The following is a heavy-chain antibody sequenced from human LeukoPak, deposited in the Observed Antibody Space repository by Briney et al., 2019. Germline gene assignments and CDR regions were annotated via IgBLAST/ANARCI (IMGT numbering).Heavy chain of an antibody. J-gene: IGHJ4*02. D-gene: IGHD5-12*01. CDR3: ASGYSGYDKSFDY. CDR2: IISSSSTI. CDR1: GFTFSSSS. Sequence: GGSLRLSCAASGFTFSSSSMHWVRQAPGKGLEGVSYIISSSSTIYYADSVKGRFTISRDNAKNSLYLQMNNLRAEDTAVYCCASGYSGYDKSFDYWGQGTLVTVFS. V-gene: IGHV3-48*01.